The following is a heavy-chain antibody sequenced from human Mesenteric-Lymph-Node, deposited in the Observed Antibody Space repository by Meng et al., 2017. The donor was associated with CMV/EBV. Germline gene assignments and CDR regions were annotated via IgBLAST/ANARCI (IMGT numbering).Heavy chain of an antibody. CDR3: AKCRASTSCYQSTDY. Sequence: SGFTFNTYAMSWVRQAPGKGLEWVSGISGSGGNTYHADSVKGRFIISRDNSKNTLYLQMNSLRAKDTAVYYCAKCRASTSCYQSTDYWGQGTLVTVSS. V-gene: IGHV3-23*01. CDR1: GFTFNTYA. J-gene: IGHJ4*02. D-gene: IGHD2-2*01. CDR2: ISGSGGNT.